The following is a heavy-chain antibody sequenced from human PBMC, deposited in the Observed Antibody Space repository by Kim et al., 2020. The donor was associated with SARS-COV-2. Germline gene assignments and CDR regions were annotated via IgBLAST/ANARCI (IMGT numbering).Heavy chain of an antibody. Sequence: SESLSLTCTVSGGSIISYFWSWIRQPAGKGLEGIGRIYTSGRTNYNPSLKSRVTMSVYTSKNQFSLKLSSVTAAYTAMYYCARGQQLVLGSFYLCGRGTL. CDR3: ARGQQLVLGSFYL. CDR2: IYTSGRT. V-gene: IGHV4-4*07. J-gene: IGHJ2*01. CDR1: GGSIISYF. D-gene: IGHD6-13*01.